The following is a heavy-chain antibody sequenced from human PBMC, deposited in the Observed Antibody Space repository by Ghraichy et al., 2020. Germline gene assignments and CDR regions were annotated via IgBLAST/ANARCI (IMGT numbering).Heavy chain of an antibody. Sequence: LSLTCAASGFTFSSYSMNWVRQAPGKGLEWVSSISSSSSYIYYADSVKGRFTISRDNAKNSLYLQMNSLRAEDTAVYYCARAPGIAVAGIFDYWGQGTLVTVSS. J-gene: IGHJ4*02. CDR2: ISSSSSYI. D-gene: IGHD6-19*01. V-gene: IGHV3-21*01. CDR1: GFTFSSYS. CDR3: ARAPGIAVAGIFDY.